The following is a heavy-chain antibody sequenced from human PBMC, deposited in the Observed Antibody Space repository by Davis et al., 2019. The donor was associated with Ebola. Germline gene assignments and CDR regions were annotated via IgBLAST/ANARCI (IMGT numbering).Heavy chain of an antibody. CDR3: ARVRKAPRTPNWNYPVFDP. CDR2: INPNSGGT. CDR1: GYTFTGYY. J-gene: IGHJ5*02. V-gene: IGHV1-2*02. D-gene: IGHD1-7*01. Sequence: AASVKVSCKASGYTFTGYYMHWVRQAPGQGLEWMGWINPNSGGTNYAQKLQGRVTMTTDTSTSTAYMELRSLRSDDTAVYYCARVRKAPRTPNWNYPVFDPWGQGTLVTVSS.